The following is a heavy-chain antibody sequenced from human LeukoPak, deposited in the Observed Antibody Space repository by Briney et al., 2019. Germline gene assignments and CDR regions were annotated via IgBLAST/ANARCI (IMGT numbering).Heavy chain of an antibody. CDR1: GFTVSSNY. D-gene: IGHD3-16*02. V-gene: IGHV3-66*01. CDR2: IYSGGST. Sequence: GGSLRLSCAASGFTVSSNYMSWVRQAPGKGLEGVSVIYSGGSTYYADSVKGRFTISRDNSKNTLYLQKNSLRADDTAVYYCARALTYYDYDWGSYPTPGAFDIWGQGTMVTVSS. CDR3: ARALTYYDYDWGSYPTPGAFDI. J-gene: IGHJ3*02.